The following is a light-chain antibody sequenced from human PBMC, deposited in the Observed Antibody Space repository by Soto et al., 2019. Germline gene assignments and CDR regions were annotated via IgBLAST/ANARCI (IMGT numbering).Light chain of an antibody. CDR1: GSNIGAGYD. CDR3: QSYDSSLSGWVV. J-gene: IGLJ3*02. V-gene: IGLV1-40*01. Sequence: QSALTQPPSVSGAPGQRVTISCTGSGSNIGAGYDVHWYQHLPGRAPKLLIYGNGNRPSGVPDRFSGSKSGTSASLSITGLQAEDEADYYCQSYDSSLSGWVVFGGGTKLTVL. CDR2: GNG.